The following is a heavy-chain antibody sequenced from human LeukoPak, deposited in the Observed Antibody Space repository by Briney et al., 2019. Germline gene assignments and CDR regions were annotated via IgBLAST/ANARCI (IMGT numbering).Heavy chain of an antibody. D-gene: IGHD1-26*01. CDR1: VGSISSGCYS. Sequence: PSETLSLTCAVSVGSISSGCYSWSWFRQPPGKGLEWIGYIYHSGSTYYNPSLKSRVTISVDRSKNQFSLKLSSVTAADTAVYYCARAPSVSYVDYWGQGTLVTVSS. CDR3: ARAPSVSYVDY. V-gene: IGHV4-30-2*01. J-gene: IGHJ4*02. CDR2: IYHSGST.